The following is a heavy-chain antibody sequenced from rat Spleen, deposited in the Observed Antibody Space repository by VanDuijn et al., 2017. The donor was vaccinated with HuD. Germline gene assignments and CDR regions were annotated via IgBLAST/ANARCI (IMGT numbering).Heavy chain of an antibody. CDR2: ISTGGGNT. CDR3: VRDTTVPPYWYFDF. V-gene: IGHV5-25*01. D-gene: IGHD1-1*01. CDR1: GFTFSNYD. J-gene: IGHJ1*01. Sequence: EVQLVESGGGLVQPGRSLKLSCEASGFTFSNYDMAWVRQAPTKGLEWVASISTGGGNTYYRDSVKGRFTISRDNAKSTLYLQMDSLRSEDTATYYCVRDTTVPPYWYFDFWGPGTLVTVSS.